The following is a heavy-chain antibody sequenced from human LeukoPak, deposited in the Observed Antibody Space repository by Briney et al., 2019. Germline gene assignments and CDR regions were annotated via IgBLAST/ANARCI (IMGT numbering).Heavy chain of an antibody. J-gene: IGHJ5*02. CDR3: ARGVGDYYDSSGPERDWFDP. CDR2: IGTAGDT. CDR1: GFTFSSYD. V-gene: IGHV3-13*04. D-gene: IGHD3-22*01. Sequence: GGSLRLPCAASGFTFSSYDMHWVRQATGKGLEWVSAIGTAGDTYYPGSVKGRFTISRENAKNSLYLQMNSLRAGDTAVYYCARGVGDYYDSSGPERDWFDPWGQGTLVTVSS.